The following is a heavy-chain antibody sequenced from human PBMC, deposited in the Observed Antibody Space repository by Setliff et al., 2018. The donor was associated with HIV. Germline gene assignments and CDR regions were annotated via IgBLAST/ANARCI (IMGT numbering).Heavy chain of an antibody. V-gene: IGHV4-4*07. D-gene: IGHD5-18*01. CDR1: GGSLNSYY. Sequence: PSETLSLTCSVSGGSLNSYYWSWIRQSGGQELEWIGRIFINGQTNYNPSLKSRLTMSVDKSKNQFSLRLKSVTAADSAVYYCARERRWLQDYYCYIDVWGNGTTVTVSS. CDR3: ARERRWLQDYYCYIDV. J-gene: IGHJ6*03. CDR2: IFINGQT.